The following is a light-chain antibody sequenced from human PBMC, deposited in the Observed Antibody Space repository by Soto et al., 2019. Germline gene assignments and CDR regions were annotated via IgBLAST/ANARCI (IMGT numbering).Light chain of an antibody. Sequence: EIVLTQSPGTLSLSPGERATLSCRASQSVSSTYLAWYQQKPGQAPRLPIYDASTSAAGIPDRFSGSGSGTDITLTISSLEAEDFAAYYGHQYASSPWTCGQGAKVEIK. CDR1: QSVSSTY. J-gene: IGKJ1*01. CDR3: HQYASSPWT. CDR2: DAS. V-gene: IGKV3-20*01.